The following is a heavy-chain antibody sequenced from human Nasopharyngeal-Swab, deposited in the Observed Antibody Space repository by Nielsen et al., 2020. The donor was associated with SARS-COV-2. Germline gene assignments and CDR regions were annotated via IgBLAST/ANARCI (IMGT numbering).Heavy chain of an antibody. J-gene: IGHJ2*01. CDR2: ISYDGSNK. CDR1: GFPFSSYA. CDR3: AKDRGCSGGSCYVHWYFDL. V-gene: IGHV3-30-3*01. Sequence: SCAASGFPFSSYAMHWVRQAPGKGLEWVAVISYDGSNKYYADSVKGRFTISRDNSKNTLYLQMNSLRAEDTAVYYCAKDRGCSGGSCYVHWYFDLWGRGTLVTVSS. D-gene: IGHD2-15*01.